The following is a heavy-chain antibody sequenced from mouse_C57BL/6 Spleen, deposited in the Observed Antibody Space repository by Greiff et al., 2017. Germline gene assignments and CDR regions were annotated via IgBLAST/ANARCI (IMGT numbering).Heavy chain of an antibody. D-gene: IGHD1-1*01. V-gene: IGHV3-6*01. CDR3: ARFTTVVATDYFDY. J-gene: IGHJ2*01. Sequence: EVKLMESGPGLVKPSQSLSLTCSVTGYSITSGYYWNWIRQFPGNKLEWMGYISYDGSNNYNPSLKNRISITRDTSKNQFFLKLNSVTTEDTATYYCARFTTVVATDYFDYWGQGTTLTVSS. CDR1: GYSITSGYY. CDR2: ISYDGSN.